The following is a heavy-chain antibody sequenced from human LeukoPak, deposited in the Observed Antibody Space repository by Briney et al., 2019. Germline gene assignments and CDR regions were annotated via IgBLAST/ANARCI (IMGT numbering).Heavy chain of an antibody. D-gene: IGHD6-19*01. CDR2: INHSGST. V-gene: IGHV4-34*01. J-gene: IGHJ6*02. CDR3: ARVGRQWLLRKYYYGMDV. CDR1: GGSFSGYY. Sequence: SETLSLTCAVYGGSFSGYYWSWIRQPPGKGLEWIGEINHSGSTNYNPSLKSRVTISVDTSMNQFSLKLSSVTAADTAVYYCARVGRQWLLRKYYYGMDVWGQGTTVTVSS.